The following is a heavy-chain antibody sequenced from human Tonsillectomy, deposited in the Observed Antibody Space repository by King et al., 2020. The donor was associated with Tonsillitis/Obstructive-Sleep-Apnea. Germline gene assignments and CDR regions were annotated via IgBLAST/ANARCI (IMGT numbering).Heavy chain of an antibody. CDR3: TTDEWV. J-gene: IGHJ4*02. D-gene: IGHD1-26*01. CDR1: GFTFSDAW. Sequence: VQLVESGGGLVKPGESLRLSCAASGFTFSDAWLSWFRQAPGMGLEWFGRIKSKTDGGTIDYAAPGKGRFSISRDDSKSTLYLQMNSLKTEDTAVYYCTTDEWVWGQGTLVTVSS. CDR2: IKSKTDGGTI. V-gene: IGHV3-15*01.